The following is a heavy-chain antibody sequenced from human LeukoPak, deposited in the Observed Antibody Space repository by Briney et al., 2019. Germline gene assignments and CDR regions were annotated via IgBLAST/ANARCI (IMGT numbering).Heavy chain of an antibody. V-gene: IGHV3-23*01. D-gene: IGHD3-10*01. J-gene: IGHJ4*02. CDR3: AKDQGMVRGKYDY. CDR1: GFTFSSYA. CDR2: ISGSGGST. Sequence: GGSLRLSCAASGFTFSSYAMSWVRQAPGKGLEWVSAISGSGGSTYYAGSVTGRFTISRDNSKNTLYLQMNSLRAEDTAVYYCAKDQGMVRGKYDYWGQGTLVTVSS.